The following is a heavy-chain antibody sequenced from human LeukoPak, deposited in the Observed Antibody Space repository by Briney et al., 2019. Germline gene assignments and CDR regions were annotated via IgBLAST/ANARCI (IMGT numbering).Heavy chain of an antibody. D-gene: IGHD6-19*01. CDR3: AREEQWLVCYFDY. J-gene: IGHJ4*02. CDR1: GFTFSSYA. CDR2: ISYDGSNK. V-gene: IGHV3-30*04. Sequence: PGGSLRLSCAASGFTFSSYAMHWVRQAPGKGLEWVAVISYDGSNKYYADSVKGRFTISRDNSKNTLYLQMNSLRAEDTAVYYCAREEQWLVCYFDYWGQGTLVTVSS.